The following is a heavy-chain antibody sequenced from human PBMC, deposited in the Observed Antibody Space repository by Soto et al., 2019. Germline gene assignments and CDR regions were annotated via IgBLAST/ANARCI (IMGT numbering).Heavy chain of an antibody. V-gene: IGHV4-61*01. J-gene: IGHJ4*02. Sequence: QVQLQESGPGLVKPSETLSLTCTVSGGSVSSGSYYWSWIRQPPGKGLEWLGYIYYSGSTNYNPSLKSRVTISVDTSKNQFSLKLSSVTAADTAVYYCAREGRPGYCSGGSCGFDYWGQGTLVTVSS. CDR1: GGSVSSGSYY. CDR2: IYYSGST. CDR3: AREGRPGYCSGGSCGFDY. D-gene: IGHD2-15*01.